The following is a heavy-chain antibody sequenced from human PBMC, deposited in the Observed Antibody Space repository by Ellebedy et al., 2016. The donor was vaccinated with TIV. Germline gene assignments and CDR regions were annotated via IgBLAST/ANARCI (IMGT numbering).Heavy chain of an antibody. CDR1: GFTFSSYA. J-gene: IGHJ4*02. V-gene: IGHV3-23*01. CDR2: ISGSGGST. Sequence: ESLKISCAASGFTFSSYAMSWVRQAPGKGLEWVSAISGSGGSTYYADSVKGRFTISRDNSKNTLYLQMNSLRAEDTAVYYCAKVRSLAAATTYYFDYWGQGTLVTVSS. CDR3: AKVRSLAAATTYYFDY. D-gene: IGHD2-15*01.